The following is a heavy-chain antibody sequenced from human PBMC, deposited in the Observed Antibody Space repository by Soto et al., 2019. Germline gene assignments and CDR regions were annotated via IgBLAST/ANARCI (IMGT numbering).Heavy chain of an antibody. CDR1: GGYISSYY. CDR2: IYYSGST. D-gene: IGHD2-15*01. Sequence: SEPLSLTCTVAGGYISSYYWSWIRQPPGKGLEWIGYIYYSGSTNYNPSLKSRVTISVDTSKNQFSLKLSSVTAADTAVYYCARDRGSDDAFDIWGQGTMVTVSS. CDR3: ARDRGSDDAFDI. V-gene: IGHV4-59*01. J-gene: IGHJ3*02.